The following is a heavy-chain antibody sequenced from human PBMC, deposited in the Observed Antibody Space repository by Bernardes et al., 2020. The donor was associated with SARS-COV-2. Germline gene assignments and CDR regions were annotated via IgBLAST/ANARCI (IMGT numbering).Heavy chain of an antibody. CDR3: AGRDYYYFDQ. CDR1: GGSLTNYY. V-gene: IGHV4-59*01. J-gene: IGHJ4*02. CDR2: IYGSGQS. Sequence: SETLSLACTVSGGSLTNYYWSWVRQPHGKGLAWIGYIYGSGQSSYNTSLKTRVTISGDKSKNQISLRLYSVTAADTAVYYCAGRDYYYFDQWRQGTLVAVSS. D-gene: IGHD3-3*01.